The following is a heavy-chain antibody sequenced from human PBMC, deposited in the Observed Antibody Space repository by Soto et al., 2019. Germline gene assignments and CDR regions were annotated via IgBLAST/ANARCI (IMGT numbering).Heavy chain of an antibody. V-gene: IGHV3-33*01. D-gene: IGHD1-1*01. CDR1: GFTFSSYG. CDR2: IWYDGSNK. J-gene: IGHJ6*02. CDR3: ARDDSSNYYYYYYGMDV. Sequence: LRLSCAASGFTFSSYGIHWVRQAPGKGLEWVGIIWYDGSNKYYADSVKGRFTISRDNAKNTLYLQMNSLRAEDTAVYYCARDDSSNYYYYYYGMDVWGQGTTVTVSS.